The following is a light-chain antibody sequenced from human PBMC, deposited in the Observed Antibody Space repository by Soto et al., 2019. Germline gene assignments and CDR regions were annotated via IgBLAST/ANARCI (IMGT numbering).Light chain of an antibody. CDR2: LCS. J-gene: IGKJ2*01. V-gene: IGKV2-28*01. CDR1: QSLLHSNGYNF. CDR3: LQVLLTPYT. Sequence: DNVMTQSPLSLPVTPGEPASISCRSSQSLLHSNGYNFLDWYLQKPGQSPQLLIYLCSNRASGVTDRFRGSGSGADFTLRISRVEAEDVGIYYCLQVLLTPYTVGRRTKLEI.